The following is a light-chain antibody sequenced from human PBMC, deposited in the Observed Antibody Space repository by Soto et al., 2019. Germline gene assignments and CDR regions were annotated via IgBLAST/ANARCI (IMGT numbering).Light chain of an antibody. CDR2: DAS. CDR1: QTVSNSY. Sequence: EIVLTQSPGTLSLSPGERVTLSCRASQTVSNSYIAWYQPKPGEAPRLLLYDASARATGIPARVTGSVSGTDFTLTITRLEPEDFAVYYCQQYGRPPYTFGQGTKLEIK. J-gene: IGKJ2*01. V-gene: IGKV3-20*01. CDR3: QQYGRPPYT.